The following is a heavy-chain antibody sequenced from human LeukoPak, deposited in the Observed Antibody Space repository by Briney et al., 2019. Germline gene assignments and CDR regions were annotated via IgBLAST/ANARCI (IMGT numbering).Heavy chain of an antibody. J-gene: IGHJ5*02. CDR1: GYSISSGYY. CDR3: ARDSVLLRFGEMGRDDWFDP. D-gene: IGHD3-10*01. CDR2: IYYSGST. V-gene: IGHV4-38-2*02. Sequence: SETLSLTCTVSGYSISSGYYWGWIRQPPGKGLEWIGSIYYSGSTYYNPSLKSRVTISVDTSKNQFSLKLSSVTAADTAVYYCARDSVLLRFGEMGRDDWFDPWGQGTLVTVSS.